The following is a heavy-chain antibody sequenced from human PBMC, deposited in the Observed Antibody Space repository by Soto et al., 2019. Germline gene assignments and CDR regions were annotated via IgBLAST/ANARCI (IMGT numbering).Heavy chain of an antibody. D-gene: IGHD3-3*01. CDR3: AKAYYDFCSGYLLYFAY. J-gene: IGHJ4*02. CDR2: ISYDGSNK. Sequence: PGGSLRLSCAASGFTFSSYGMHWVRQAPGKGLEWVAVISYDGSNKYYADSVKGRFTISRDNSKNTLYPQMNSLRAEDTAVYYCAKAYYDFCSGYLLYFAYRGQGTLVIVSS. CDR1: GFTFSSYG. V-gene: IGHV3-30*18.